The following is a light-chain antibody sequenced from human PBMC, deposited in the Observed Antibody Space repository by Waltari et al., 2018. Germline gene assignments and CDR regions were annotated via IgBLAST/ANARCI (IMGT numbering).Light chain of an antibody. CDR2: EGS. V-gene: IGLV2-23*01. CDR3: CSYASGSTII. CDR1: SNAVGSYNL. Sequence: QSALTQPASVSGSPGQSITIPCTGTSNAVGSYNLGSWYQRHTGKAPELLIYEGSKRPSGVSNRFSGSKSGNTASLTISGLQAEDEADYFCCSYASGSTIIFGGGTKLTVL. J-gene: IGLJ2*01.